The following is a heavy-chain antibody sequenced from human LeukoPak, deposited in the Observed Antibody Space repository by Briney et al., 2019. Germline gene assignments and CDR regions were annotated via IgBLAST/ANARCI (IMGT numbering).Heavy chain of an antibody. CDR2: ISGAGGST. D-gene: IGHD6-6*01. CDR3: ARSSIAATKRRYYFDY. J-gene: IGHJ4*02. Sequence: GGSLRLSCAASGFTFSSYAMSWVRQAPGKGLEWVSAISGAGGSTYYADSVKGRFTVSRDSSHNTVSLQMNSLRAEDTAVYYCARSSIAATKRRYYFDYWGQGTLVTVSS. V-gene: IGHV3-23*01. CDR1: GFTFSSYA.